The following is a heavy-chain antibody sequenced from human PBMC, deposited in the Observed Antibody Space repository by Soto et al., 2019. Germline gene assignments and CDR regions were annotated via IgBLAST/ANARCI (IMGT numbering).Heavy chain of an antibody. CDR1: GFTFSSYG. CDR2: ISYDGSNK. D-gene: IGHD3-3*01. J-gene: IGHJ2*01. Sequence: QVQLVESGGGVVQPGRSLRLSCAASGFTFSSYGMHWVRQAPGKGLEWVAVISYDGSNKYYADSVKGRFTISRDNSKNTLYLQMNSLRAEDTAVYYCAKGPPSITIFGVVILDYWYFDLWGRGTLVTVSS. CDR3: AKGPPSITIFGVVILDYWYFDL. V-gene: IGHV3-30*18.